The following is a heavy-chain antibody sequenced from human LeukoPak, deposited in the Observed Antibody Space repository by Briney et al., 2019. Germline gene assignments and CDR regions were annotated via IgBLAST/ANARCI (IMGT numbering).Heavy chain of an antibody. D-gene: IGHD1-1*01. V-gene: IGHV5-51*01. Sequence: GESLKISCKGSGYSFTSYWIGWVRQMPGKGLEWMGTIYPGDSDTRYSPSFQGQVTISADKSISTAYLQWSSLKASDTAMYYCARHVASGQFWNPPIYWGQGTLVTVSS. CDR1: GYSFTSYW. CDR3: ARHVASGQFWNPPIY. CDR2: IYPGDSDT. J-gene: IGHJ4*02.